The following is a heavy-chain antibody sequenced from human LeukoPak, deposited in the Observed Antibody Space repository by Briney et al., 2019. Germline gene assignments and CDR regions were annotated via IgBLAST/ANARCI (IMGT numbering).Heavy chain of an antibody. V-gene: IGHV1-18*04. D-gene: IGHD2-2*01. CDR2: ISAYNGNT. Sequence: ASVKVSCKASGYTFTSYGISWVRQAPGQGLEWMGWISAYNGNTNYAQKLQGRVTMTTDTSTSTAYMELRSLRSDDTAVYYCARELGLVVPAAISDYWGQGTLVTVSS. CDR3: ARELGLVVPAAISDY. J-gene: IGHJ4*02. CDR1: GYTFTSYG.